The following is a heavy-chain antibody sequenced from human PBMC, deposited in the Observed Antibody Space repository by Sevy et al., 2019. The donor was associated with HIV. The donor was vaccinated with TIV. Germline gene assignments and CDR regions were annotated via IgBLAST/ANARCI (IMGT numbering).Heavy chain of an antibody. D-gene: IGHD5-18*01. CDR3: ARGKSGYRYGLDY. Sequence: GGSLRLSCAASGFPVSSNYMSWVRQAPGKGLEWVSVIYSDGSTYHADSVKGRFTISRDNSKNTLYLQMNSLRVEDTAVYYCARGKSGYRYGLDYWGQGTLVTVSS. J-gene: IGHJ4*02. CDR2: IYSDGST. CDR1: GFPVSSNY. V-gene: IGHV3-66*01.